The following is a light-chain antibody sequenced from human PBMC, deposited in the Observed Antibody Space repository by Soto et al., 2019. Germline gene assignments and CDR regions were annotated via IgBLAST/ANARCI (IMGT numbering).Light chain of an antibody. CDR2: DVN. CDR3: TSWTTSTTMI. J-gene: IGLJ2*01. CDR1: RHEICAYNF. V-gene: IGLV2-14*03. Sequence: QSALNQPASVSGAPGQSITLSLPGNRHEICAYNFVSWYQQHPGKAPKLMLYDVNIRPSGVSNRFSGSKSGNTASLTISGLQAEDEADYYCTSWTTSTTMIFGGGTKVTVL.